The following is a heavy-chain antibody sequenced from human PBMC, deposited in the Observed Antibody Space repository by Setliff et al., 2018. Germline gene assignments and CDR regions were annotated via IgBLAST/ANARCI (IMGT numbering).Heavy chain of an antibody. V-gene: IGHV4-34*01. CDR3: ARYGGGHFWFFGL. CDR1: GVSFSDYY. J-gene: IGHJ2*01. D-gene: IGHD2-15*01. CDR2: INHSGRT. Sequence: SETLSLTCTVYGVSFSDYYWGWVRQSPGKGLDWIGEINHSGRTNYNPSLRSRVTISLDTSKQQFSLNLISVTAADPAVYYCARYGGGHFWFFGLWGRGTLVTVSS.